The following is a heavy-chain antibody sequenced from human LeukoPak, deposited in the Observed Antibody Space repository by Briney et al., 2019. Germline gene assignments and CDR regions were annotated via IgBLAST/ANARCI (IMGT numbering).Heavy chain of an antibody. V-gene: IGHV1-18*01. CDR2: ISAYNGNT. CDR3: ARIRPLFYDSSGYYSEGNAFDI. J-gene: IGHJ3*02. Sequence: ASVKVSCKASGYTFTSYGISWVRQAPGQGLEWMGWISAYNGNTNYAQKLQGRVTMTTDTSTSTAYMELRSLRSDDTAVYYCARIRPLFYDSSGYYSEGNAFDIWGQGTMVTVSS. D-gene: IGHD3-22*01. CDR1: GYTFTSYG.